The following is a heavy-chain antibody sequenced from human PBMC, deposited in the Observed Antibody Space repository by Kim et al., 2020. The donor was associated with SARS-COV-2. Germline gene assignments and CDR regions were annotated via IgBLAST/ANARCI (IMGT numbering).Heavy chain of an antibody. CDR1: GGSISSYY. Sequence: SETLSLTCTVSGGSISSYYWSWIRQPPGKGLEWIGYIYYSGSTNYNPSLKSRVTISVDTSKNQFSLKLSSVTAADTAVYYCARDRPRAPGGMDVWGQGTT. D-gene: IGHD6-6*01. CDR3: ARDRPRAPGGMDV. V-gene: IGHV4-59*01. J-gene: IGHJ6*02. CDR2: IYYSGST.